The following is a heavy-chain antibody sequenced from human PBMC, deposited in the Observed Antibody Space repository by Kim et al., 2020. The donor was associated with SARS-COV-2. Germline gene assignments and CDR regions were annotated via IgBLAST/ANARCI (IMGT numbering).Heavy chain of an antibody. J-gene: IGHJ4*02. D-gene: IGHD6-25*01. Sequence: SETLSLTCTVSGGSISSGDYYWSWIRQPPGKGLEWIGYIYYSGSTYYNPSLKSRVTISVDTSKNQFSLKLSSVTAADTAVYYCAREAAARRGYYFDYWGQGTLVTVSS. CDR1: GGSISSGDYY. V-gene: IGHV4-30-4*01. CDR2: IYYSGST. CDR3: AREAAARRGYYFDY.